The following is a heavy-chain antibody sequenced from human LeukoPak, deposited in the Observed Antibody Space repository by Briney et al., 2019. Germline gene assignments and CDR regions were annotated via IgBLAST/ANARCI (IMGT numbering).Heavy chain of an antibody. Sequence: ASVKVSCKASGYTSTGYYMHWVRQAPGQGLEWMGRINPNSGGTNYAQKFQGRVTMTRDTSISSAYMELSRLRSDDTAVYYCARDKSDSSSWYYYWGQGTLVTVSS. J-gene: IGHJ4*02. CDR1: GYTSTGYY. D-gene: IGHD6-13*01. V-gene: IGHV1-2*06. CDR2: INPNSGGT. CDR3: ARDKSDSSSWYYY.